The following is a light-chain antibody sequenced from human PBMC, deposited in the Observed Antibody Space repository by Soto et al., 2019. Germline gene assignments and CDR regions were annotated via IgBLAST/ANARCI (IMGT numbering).Light chain of an antibody. CDR1: QSVSVNS. V-gene: IGKV3-20*01. CDR2: AAS. Sequence: EIVLTQSPGTLSLSPGERATLSCRASQSVSVNSLAWYQQKGGQAPRLLIYAASTRATGVPDRFSGTGSGTDFARTISRLETDDSAVYYCQQYGGSPFTFGPGTKVDIK. CDR3: QQYGGSPFT. J-gene: IGKJ3*01.